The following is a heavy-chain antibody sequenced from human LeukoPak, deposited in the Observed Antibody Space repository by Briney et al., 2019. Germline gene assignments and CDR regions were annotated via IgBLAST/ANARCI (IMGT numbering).Heavy chain of an antibody. Sequence: SETLSLTCTVSGGSISSYYWSWIRQPAGKGLEWIGRIYTSGSTNYNPSLKSRVTMSVDTSRNQFPLKLSSVTAADTAVYYCAGSPHIAVAAGAFDIWGQGTMVTVSS. J-gene: IGHJ3*02. D-gene: IGHD6-19*01. CDR1: GGSISSYY. CDR2: IYTSGST. V-gene: IGHV4-4*07. CDR3: AGSPHIAVAAGAFDI.